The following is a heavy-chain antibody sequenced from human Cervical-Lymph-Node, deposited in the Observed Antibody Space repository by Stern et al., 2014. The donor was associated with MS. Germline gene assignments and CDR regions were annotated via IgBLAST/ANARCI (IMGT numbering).Heavy chain of an antibody. V-gene: IGHV1-69*01. J-gene: IGHJ5*02. CDR1: GGTFNRFT. D-gene: IGHD1-26*01. Sequence: VQLVESGAELTKPGSSVKVSCKASGGTFNRFTISWVRQVPGHGLEWGGGIIPIFGPTEYAQKFQGRVTISADESTSTVQMELTSLTSGDTAVYCCATGSRIGGERTIATWGQGTLVTVSS. CDR3: ATGSRIGGERTIAT. CDR2: IIPIFGPT.